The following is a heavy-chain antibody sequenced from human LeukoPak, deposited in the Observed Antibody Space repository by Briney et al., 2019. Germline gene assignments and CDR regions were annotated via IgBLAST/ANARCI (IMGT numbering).Heavy chain of an antibody. D-gene: IGHD2-15*01. J-gene: IGHJ4*02. CDR2: IYHSGST. Sequence: SGTLSLTCAVSGGSISSSNWWSWVRQPPGKGLEWIGEIYHSGSTNYNPSLKSRVTISVDKSKNQFSLKLSSVTAADTAVYYCASQPEVVITATDYWGQGTLVTVSS. V-gene: IGHV4-4*02. CDR1: GGSISSSNW. CDR3: ASQPEVVITATDY.